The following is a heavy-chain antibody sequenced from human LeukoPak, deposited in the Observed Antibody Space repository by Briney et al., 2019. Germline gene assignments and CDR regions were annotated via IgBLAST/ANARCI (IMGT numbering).Heavy chain of an antibody. CDR2: ISGSGGST. J-gene: IGHJ4*02. V-gene: IGHV3-23*01. D-gene: IGHD3-22*01. Sequence: GGSLRLSCAASGFTFSSYAMSWVRQAPGKGLEWVSAISGSGGSTYYADSVNGRFTISRDNSKNTLYLQMNSLRAEDTAVYYCARGYKIDYDSTPGYWGQGTLVTVSS. CDR1: GFTFSSYA. CDR3: ARGYKIDYDSTPGY.